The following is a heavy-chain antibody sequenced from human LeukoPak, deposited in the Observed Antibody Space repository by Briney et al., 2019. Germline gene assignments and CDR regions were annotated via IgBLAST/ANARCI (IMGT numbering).Heavy chain of an antibody. J-gene: IGHJ3*02. CDR2: ISSYNGNT. D-gene: IGHD6-25*01. V-gene: IGHV1-18*01. CDR1: VYTFTTCG. Sequence: APVKVSYKAAVYTFTTCGFSWVRQAPGQGLEWMGWISSYNGNTNYAQKLQGRVTMSTDTSTGTAYMELRSLRSDDTAVYYCARSVAADRRVACDITGCARMVTVSS. CDR3: ARSVAADRRVACDI.